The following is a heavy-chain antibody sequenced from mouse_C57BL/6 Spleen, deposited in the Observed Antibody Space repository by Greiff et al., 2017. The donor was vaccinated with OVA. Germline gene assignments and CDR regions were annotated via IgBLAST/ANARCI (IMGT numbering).Heavy chain of an antibody. V-gene: IGHV5-4*01. CDR1: GFTFSSYA. CDR2: ISDGGSYT. Sequence: EVHLVESGGGLVKPGGSLKLSCAASGFTFSSYAMSWVRQTPEKRLEWVATISDGGSYTYYPDNVKGRFTISRDNAKNNLYLQMSHLKSEDTAMYYCASLYGSSPWFAYWGQGTLVTVSA. CDR3: ASLYGSSPWFAY. D-gene: IGHD1-1*01. J-gene: IGHJ3*01.